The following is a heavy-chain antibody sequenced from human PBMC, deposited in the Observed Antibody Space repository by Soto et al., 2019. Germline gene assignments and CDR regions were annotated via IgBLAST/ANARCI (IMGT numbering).Heavy chain of an antibody. CDR3: ARHEAPSGWYFDY. Sequence: PSETLSLTCVVSGDSISSTHWWTWVRQTPGKGLEWIGEIYHTGSTKYNPSLKNRVTISVDKSNNQFSLNLSSVTAADTAVYYCARHEAPSGWYFDYWGQGTLVTVSS. V-gene: IGHV4-4*02. CDR2: IYHTGST. CDR1: GDSISSTHW. J-gene: IGHJ4*02. D-gene: IGHD6-19*01.